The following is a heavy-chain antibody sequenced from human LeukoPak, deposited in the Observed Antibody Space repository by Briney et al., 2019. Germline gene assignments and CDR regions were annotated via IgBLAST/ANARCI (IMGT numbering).Heavy chain of an antibody. CDR1: EFISRYN. D-gene: IGHD4-17*01. V-gene: IGHV3-48*01. CDR3: AREGDYGLFNY. Sequence: TGGSLRLSCTASEFISRYNLNWVRQAPGKEKEWVSHITPSGTTIYCADSVKGRFTISRDNAKNSLYLQMNSLRVEDTGVYYCAREGDYGLFNYWGQGTLVTVSS. J-gene: IGHJ4*02. CDR2: ITPSGTTI.